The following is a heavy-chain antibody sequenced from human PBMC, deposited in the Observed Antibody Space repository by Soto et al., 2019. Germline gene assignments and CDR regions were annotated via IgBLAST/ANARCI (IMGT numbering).Heavy chain of an antibody. CDR1: GGSISSSSSY. V-gene: IGHV4-61*01. CDR2: IYYSGST. Sequence: PSETLSLTCTVSGGSISSSSSYWGWIRQPPGKGLEWIGYIYYSGSTNYNPSLKSRVTISVDTSKNQFSLKLSSVTAADTAVYYCARDDKGYSGYDYGFDYWGQGTLVTVSS. D-gene: IGHD5-12*01. J-gene: IGHJ4*02. CDR3: ARDDKGYSGYDYGFDY.